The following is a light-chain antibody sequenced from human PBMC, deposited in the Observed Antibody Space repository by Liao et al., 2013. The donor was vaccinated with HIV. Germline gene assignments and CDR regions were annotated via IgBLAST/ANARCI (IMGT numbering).Light chain of an antibody. Sequence: SYELTQPPSVSVSPGQTASITCSGDKLGDEDVCWYQQKPGQAPVLVISHDTDRPSGISERFSGSNSGNTATLTISGAQAMDEGDYYCQAWDSSTVVFGGGTKLTVL. J-gene: IGLJ2*01. V-gene: IGLV3-1*01. CDR1: KLGDED. CDR3: QAWDSSTVV. CDR2: HDT.